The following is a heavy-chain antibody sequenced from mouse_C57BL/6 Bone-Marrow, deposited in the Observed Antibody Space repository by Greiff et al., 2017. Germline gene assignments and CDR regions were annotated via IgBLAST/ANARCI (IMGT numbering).Heavy chain of an antibody. CDR3: ARPYYGNYWYFDV. J-gene: IGHJ1*03. CDR2: IYPGSGST. CDR1: GYTFTSYW. V-gene: IGHV1-55*01. Sequence: VQLQQPGAELVKPGASVKMSCKASGYTFTSYWITWVKQRPGQGLEWIGDIYPGSGSTNYNGKFKSKATLTVDTSSTTAYMQLSSLTSEDAAVYYCARPYYGNYWYFDVGGTGTTVTVSS. D-gene: IGHD2-1*01.